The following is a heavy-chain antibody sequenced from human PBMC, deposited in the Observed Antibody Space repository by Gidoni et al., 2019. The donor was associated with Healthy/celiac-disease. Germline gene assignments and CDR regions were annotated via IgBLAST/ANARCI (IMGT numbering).Heavy chain of an antibody. CDR2: IYPGDDNT. D-gene: IGHD5-18*01. V-gene: IGHV5-51*01. Sequence: EVQLVQSGAEVKKPGESLKISCKGSGYSFTSYWIGWVRQMPGKGLAWMGIIYPGDDNTRYRPSFQGQVTNAADKSISTAYLQWSSLKASDTAMYYCARQSNTAMVGLGDYWGQGTLVTVSS. CDR1: GYSFTSYW. J-gene: IGHJ4*02. CDR3: ARQSNTAMVGLGDY.